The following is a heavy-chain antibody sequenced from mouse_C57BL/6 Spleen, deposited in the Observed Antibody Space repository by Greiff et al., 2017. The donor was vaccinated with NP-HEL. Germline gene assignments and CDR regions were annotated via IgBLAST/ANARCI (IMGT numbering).Heavy chain of an antibody. D-gene: IGHD2-3*01. CDR1: GFSLTSYG. V-gene: IGHV2-6-1*01. CDR3: ARHDGYYGYWYFDV. J-gene: IGHJ1*03. CDR2: IWSDGST. Sequence: VKLMESGPGLVAPSQSLSITCTVSGFSLTSYGVHWVRQPPGKGLEWLVVIWSDGSTTYNSALKSRLSISKDNSKSQVFLKMNSLQTDDTAMYYCARHDGYYGYWYFDVWGTGTTVTVSS.